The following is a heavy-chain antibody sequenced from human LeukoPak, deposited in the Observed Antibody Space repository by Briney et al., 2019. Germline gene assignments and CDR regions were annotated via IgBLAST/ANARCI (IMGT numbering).Heavy chain of an antibody. CDR2: IYYSGST. D-gene: IGHD3-22*01. CDR1: GGSISSSSYY. CDR3: ARTKVVQLRTRKVACAFDI. V-gene: IGHV4-39*07. Sequence: PSETLSLTCTVSGGSISSSSYYWGWIRQPPGKGLEWIGSIYYSGSTYYNPSLKSRVTISVDTSKNQFSLKLSSVTAAETAVYYCARTKVVQLRTRKVACAFDIWGQGTMVTVPS. J-gene: IGHJ3*02.